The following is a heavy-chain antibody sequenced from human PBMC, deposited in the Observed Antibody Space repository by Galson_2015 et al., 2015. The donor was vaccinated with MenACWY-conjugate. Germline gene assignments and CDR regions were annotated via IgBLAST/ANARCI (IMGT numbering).Heavy chain of an antibody. V-gene: IGHV3-53*01. CDR2: FYSGGGT. J-gene: IGHJ6*02. CDR3: ARDSGYGMDV. CDR1: GFTVSSNY. D-gene: IGHD6-25*01. Sequence: SLRLSCAASGFTVSSNYMSWVRQAPGKGLEWVSVFYSGGGTYYADSVKGRFTISRDNPKNTLYLQMNSLRAEDTAVYYCARDSGYGMDVWGQGTTVTVSS.